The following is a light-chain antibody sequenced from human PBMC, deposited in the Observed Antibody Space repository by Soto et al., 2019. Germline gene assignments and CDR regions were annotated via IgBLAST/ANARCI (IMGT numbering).Light chain of an antibody. CDR2: DAS. V-gene: IGKV3-11*01. J-gene: IGKJ2*02. CDR3: QQRAKWPST. CDR1: QGVSSY. Sequence: EIVLTQSPVTLSLSPGERATLSCRASQGVSSYLAWYQQKPGQAPRLLIYDASNRATGIPARFSGSGSGTDFTLTISRLEPEDFAVYYCQQRAKWPSTFGPGTKVE.